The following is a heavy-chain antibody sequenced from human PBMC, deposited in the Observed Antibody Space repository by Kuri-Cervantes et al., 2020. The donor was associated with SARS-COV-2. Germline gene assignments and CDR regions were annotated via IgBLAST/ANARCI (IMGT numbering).Heavy chain of an antibody. CDR2: INSDGSST. J-gene: IGHJ6*02. CDR1: GFTFSSYW. Sequence: GESLKISCAASGFTFSSYWMHWVRQAPGKGLVWVSRINSDGSSTSYADSVKGRFTISRDNAKNTLYLQMNSLRAEDTAVYYCARDAYPGTNYYYGMGVWGQGTTVTVSS. D-gene: IGHD1-1*01. V-gene: IGHV3-74*01. CDR3: ARDAYPGTNYYYGMGV.